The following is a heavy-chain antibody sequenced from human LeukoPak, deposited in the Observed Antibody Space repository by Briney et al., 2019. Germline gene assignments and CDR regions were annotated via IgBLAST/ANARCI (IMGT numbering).Heavy chain of an antibody. Sequence: GGSLRLSCAASGFTFSSYAMHWVRQAPGKGLEWVAVISYDGSNKYYADSVKGRFTISRDNSKNTLYLQMNSLRAEDTAVYYCARVRAAGPYFDYWGQGTLATVSS. CDR2: ISYDGSNK. D-gene: IGHD6-13*01. CDR1: GFTFSSYA. V-gene: IGHV3-30-3*01. CDR3: ARVRAAGPYFDY. J-gene: IGHJ4*02.